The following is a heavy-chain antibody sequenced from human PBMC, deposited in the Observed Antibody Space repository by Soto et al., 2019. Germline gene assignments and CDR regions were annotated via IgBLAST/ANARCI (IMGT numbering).Heavy chain of an antibody. Sequence: QAQLVESGGGVVQPGRSLRLSCGASAFSFSHYAMHWVRQAPGKGLECVAVISYDGNIKRYADSVKGRFTISRDNSENTLYLQMNSLRPEDTAVYYCARAGYCSGGRCYSPYSYYYGMDVWGQGTTVTVSS. D-gene: IGHD2-15*01. V-gene: IGHV3-30-3*01. CDR3: ARAGYCSGGRCYSPYSYYYGMDV. CDR1: AFSFSHYA. CDR2: ISYDGNIK. J-gene: IGHJ6*02.